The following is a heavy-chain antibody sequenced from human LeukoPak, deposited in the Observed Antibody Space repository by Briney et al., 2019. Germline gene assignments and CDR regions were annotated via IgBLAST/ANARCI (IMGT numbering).Heavy chain of an antibody. V-gene: IGHV1-2*02. CDR3: ASGPHYYYYYMDV. J-gene: IGHJ6*03. CDR2: INPNSGCT. CDR1: GYTFTGYY. Sequence: GASLKISCKASGYTFTGYYMHWVRQAPGQALEWRGWINPNSGCTNYAQKFQGRVTMTRDACISTAYMELSRLRSDDTAVYYCASGPHYYYYYMDVWGKGTTVTVSS.